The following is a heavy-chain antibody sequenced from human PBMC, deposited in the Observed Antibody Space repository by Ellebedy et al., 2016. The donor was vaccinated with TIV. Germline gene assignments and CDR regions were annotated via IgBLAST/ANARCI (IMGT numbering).Heavy chain of an antibody. J-gene: IGHJ5*02. CDR3: AGGDISTAPAWERNWFDP. CDR1: GASMGSYY. Sequence: SETLSLTCTVSGASMGSYYWNWIRQPPGKGLEYIGYIYYSGSTNYNPSLKSRVTISVDRAKGQFSLRLTSVTAADTAVYYCAGGDISTAPAWERNWFDPWGQGILVTVSS. D-gene: IGHD1-26*01. CDR2: IYYSGST. V-gene: IGHV4-59*01.